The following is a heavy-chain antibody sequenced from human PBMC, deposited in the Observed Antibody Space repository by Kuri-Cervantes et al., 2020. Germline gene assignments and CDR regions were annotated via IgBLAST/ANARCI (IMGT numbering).Heavy chain of an antibody. CDR2: ISSSSSYI. V-gene: IGHV3-21*01. CDR1: GFPFSAYS. CDR3: AREGGIASGSSPHYYYYGMDV. Sequence: GGSLRLSCAASGFPFSAYSMNWVRQAPGKGLEWVSSISSSSSYIYYADAVKGRFTIPRDNAKDSLYLQMNSLRDEYTAVYYCAREGGIASGSSPHYYYYGMDVWGQGTTVTDSS. J-gene: IGHJ6*02. D-gene: IGHD3-10*01.